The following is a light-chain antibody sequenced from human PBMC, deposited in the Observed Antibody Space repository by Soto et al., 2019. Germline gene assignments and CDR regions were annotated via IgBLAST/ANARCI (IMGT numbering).Light chain of an antibody. CDR1: QSMSSS. CDR3: QQYIHGYT. V-gene: IGKV3-15*01. J-gene: IGKJ2*01. CDR2: SAF. Sequence: EVVMTQSPATLSVFPGERVTLSCRASQSMSSSLAWYQQKLGQAPRLLIYSAFTRATGIPARFSGSGSGTEFTLTISSLESEDFAVYYCQQYIHGYTFGQGTKLEIK.